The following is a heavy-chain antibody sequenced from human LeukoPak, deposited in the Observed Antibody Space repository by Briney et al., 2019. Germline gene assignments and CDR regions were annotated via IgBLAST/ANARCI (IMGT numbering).Heavy chain of an antibody. CDR3: ARSGGGNMPFDY. D-gene: IGHD4-23*01. Sequence: PSETLSLTCSVSGGSISSYYWSWIRQPPGKGLEWIGYIYYTGSTNYNPSLKSRVTISADTSKNQISLKVSSVTPEDTAVYYCARSGGGNMPFDYWGQGNLVTVSS. CDR1: GGSISSYY. J-gene: IGHJ4*02. V-gene: IGHV4-59*01. CDR2: IYYTGST.